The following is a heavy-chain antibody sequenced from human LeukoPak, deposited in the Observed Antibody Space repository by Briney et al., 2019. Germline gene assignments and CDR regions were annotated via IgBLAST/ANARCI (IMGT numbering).Heavy chain of an antibody. D-gene: IGHD2-8*02. CDR2: IYSGGST. CDR3: ARGGSYGTAGPKFDY. V-gene: IGHV3-53*01. CDR1: GFTVSSNY. Sequence: PGGSLILSCAASGFTVSSNYMSWVRQAPGKGLEWVSVIYSGGSTYYADSVKGRFTISRDNSKNTLYLQMNSLRAEDRAVYYCARGGSYGTAGPKFDYWGQGTLVTVSS. J-gene: IGHJ4*02.